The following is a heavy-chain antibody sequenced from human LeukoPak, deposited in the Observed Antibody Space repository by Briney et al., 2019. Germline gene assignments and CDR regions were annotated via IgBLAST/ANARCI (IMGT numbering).Heavy chain of an antibody. J-gene: IGHJ4*02. CDR3: ARGILRDYYDSSGFYHRGGVGY. CDR2: IYHSGST. Sequence: TSETLSLTCTVSGYSISSGYYWGWIRPPPGKGLEWIGSIYHSGSTYYNPSLKSRVTISVDTSKNQFSLKMRSVTAADTAVYFCARGILRDYYDSSGFYHRGGVGYWGQGTLVTVSS. CDR1: GYSISSGYY. V-gene: IGHV4-38-2*02. D-gene: IGHD3-22*01.